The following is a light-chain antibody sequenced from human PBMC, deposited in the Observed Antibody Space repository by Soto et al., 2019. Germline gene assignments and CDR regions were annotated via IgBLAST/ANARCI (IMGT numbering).Light chain of an antibody. J-gene: IGLJ2*01. V-gene: IGLV2-23*02. CDR3: CSYAGSSTFEV. CDR2: EDT. CDR1: SSDGGTYNL. Sequence: QSALTQPASVSGSPGQSITISCTGSSSDGGTYNLVSWYQQHPGKAPKLMIYEDTKRPSGVSNRFSGSKSGNTASLTISGLQAEVEADYYCCSYAGSSTFEVFGGGTKVTVL.